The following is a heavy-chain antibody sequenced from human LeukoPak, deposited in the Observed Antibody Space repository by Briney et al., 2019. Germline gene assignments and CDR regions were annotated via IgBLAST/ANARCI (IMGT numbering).Heavy chain of an antibody. CDR2: IKQDGSEK. V-gene: IGHV3-7*01. CDR3: VRDSGRRITMFGY. J-gene: IGHJ4*02. Sequence: PGGSLRLSCAASGFTFSSYWMSWVRQAPGKGLEWVANIKQDGSEKYYVDSVKGRFSISRDYAKNSVYLQMNSLRAEDTAVYYCVRDSGRRITMFGYRGQGTLVTVSS. D-gene: IGHD3-3*01. CDR1: GFTFSSYW.